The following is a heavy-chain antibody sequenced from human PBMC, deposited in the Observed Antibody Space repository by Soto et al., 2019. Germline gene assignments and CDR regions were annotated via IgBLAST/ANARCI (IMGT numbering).Heavy chain of an antibody. CDR1: GGSISRYY. CDR3: ASLWGWPVDY. Sequence: SETLSLTCPVSGGSISRYYWSWIRQPPGKGLEWIGYIYYSGSTNYNPSLKSRVTISVDTSKNQFSLKLSSVTAADTAVYYGASLWGWPVDYWGQGTLVT. D-gene: IGHD3-16*01. V-gene: IGHV4-59*08. J-gene: IGHJ4*02. CDR2: IYYSGST.